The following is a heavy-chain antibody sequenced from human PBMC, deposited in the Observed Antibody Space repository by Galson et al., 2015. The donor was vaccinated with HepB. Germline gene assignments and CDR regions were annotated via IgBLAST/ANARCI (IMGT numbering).Heavy chain of an antibody. V-gene: IGHV1-46*01. CDR3: AREGCSSTSCPWGGMDV. CDR2: INPSGGST. J-gene: IGHJ6*02. Sequence: SVKVSCKASGYTFTSYYMRWVRQAPGQGLEWMGIINPSGGSTSYAQNFQGRVTMTRDTSTSTVYMELSSLRSEDTAVYYCAREGCSSTSCPWGGMDVWGQGTTVTVSS. D-gene: IGHD2-2*01. CDR1: GYTFTSYY.